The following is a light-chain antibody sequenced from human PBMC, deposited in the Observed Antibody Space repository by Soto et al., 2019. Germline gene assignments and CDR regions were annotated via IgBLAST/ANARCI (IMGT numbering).Light chain of an antibody. V-gene: IGLV1-36*01. Sequence: QSVLTQPPSVSKAPRQRVTISCSGSSSNIGNNAVNWYQQLPGKAPKLLIYYDDLLPSGVSDRFSGSKSGTSASLAISGLQSEDEADYYCAAWDDSLNAVVFGGGTKLTVL. CDR3: AAWDDSLNAVV. CDR2: YDD. J-gene: IGLJ2*01. CDR1: SSNIGNNA.